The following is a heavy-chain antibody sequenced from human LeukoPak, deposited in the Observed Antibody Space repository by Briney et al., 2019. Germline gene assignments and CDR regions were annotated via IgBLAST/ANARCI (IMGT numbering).Heavy chain of an antibody. J-gene: IGHJ4*02. CDR2: IYSGDST. CDR1: GFTVSSNY. CDR3: ARQGSYYGYFDY. V-gene: IGHV3-66*04. D-gene: IGHD3-10*01. Sequence: GGSLRLSCAASGFTVSSNYMSWVRQAPGKGLEWVSVIYSGDSTYYADSVKGRFTISRDNSKNMLYLQMNSLRAEDTAVYYCARQGSYYGYFDYWGQGTLVTVSS.